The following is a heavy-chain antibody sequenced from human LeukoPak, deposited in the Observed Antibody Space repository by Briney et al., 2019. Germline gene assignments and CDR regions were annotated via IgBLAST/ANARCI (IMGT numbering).Heavy chain of an antibody. D-gene: IGHD1-26*01. Sequence: SETLSLTCTVSGGSISSNNYYWGWIRQPPGRGLEWIGTIYYSGSTYYNPSLKSRVTISVDTSKNQFSLKLSSVTAADTAVCYCARDRGSQPFIDYWGQGTLVTVSS. V-gene: IGHV4-39*07. CDR2: IYYSGST. CDR1: GGSISSNNYY. J-gene: IGHJ4*02. CDR3: ARDRGSQPFIDY.